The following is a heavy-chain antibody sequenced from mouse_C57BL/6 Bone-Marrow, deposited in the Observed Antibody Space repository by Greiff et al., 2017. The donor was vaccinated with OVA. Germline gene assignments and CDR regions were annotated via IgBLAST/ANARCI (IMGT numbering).Heavy chain of an antibody. CDR1: GFTFTDYY. V-gene: IGHV7-3*01. CDR2: IRNKANGYTT. CDR3: ARYPSTGIFDY. J-gene: IGHJ2*01. D-gene: IGHD4-1*02. Sequence: EVQLVESGGGLVQPGGSLSLSCAASGFTFTDYYMSWVRQPPGKALEWLGFIRNKANGYTTEYSASVKGRFTISRDNSQSILYLQMNALRAEDSATYYCARYPSTGIFDYGGQGTTLTVSS.